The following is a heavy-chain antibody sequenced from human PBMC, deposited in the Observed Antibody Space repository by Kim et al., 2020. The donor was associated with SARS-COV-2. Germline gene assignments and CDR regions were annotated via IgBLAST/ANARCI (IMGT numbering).Heavy chain of an antibody. D-gene: IGHD3-10*01. CDR3: ARDLWFGGYYYGMDV. CDR1: GGSISSGGYY. CDR2: IYYSGST. J-gene: IGHJ6*02. V-gene: IGHV4-31*03. Sequence: SETLSLTCTVSGGSISSGGYYWSWIRQHPGKGLEWIGYIYYSGSTYYNPSLKSRVTISVDTSKNQFSLKLSSVTAADTAVYYCARDLWFGGYYYGMDVWGQGTTVTVSS.